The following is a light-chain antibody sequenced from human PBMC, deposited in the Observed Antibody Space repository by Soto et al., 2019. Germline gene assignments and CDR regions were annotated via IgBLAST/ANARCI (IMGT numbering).Light chain of an antibody. J-gene: IGKJ1*01. CDR2: DAS. V-gene: IGKV1-5*01. Sequence: DIQMTQAPSTLSASVGDRVTITCRASQSISYWLAWYQQKPGKAPTLLIYDASTLESGVPSRFSGSGSGTECSLTISSLQPEELATYFCLQHKSWQWPFGQGTKVDIK. CDR3: LQHKSWQWP. CDR1: QSISYW.